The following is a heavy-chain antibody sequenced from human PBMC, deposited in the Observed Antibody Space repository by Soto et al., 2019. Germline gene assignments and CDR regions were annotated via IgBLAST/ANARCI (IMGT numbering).Heavy chain of an antibody. CDR3: ARVAMENYHDMWSGSTSSALDV. V-gene: IGHV4-59*13. CDR2: VSHSGRT. Sequence: PSETLFLTCKVSGGSMRGYSWSWIRQTPGEGLEWIGYVSHSGRTDYSPSLKNRVTISLDMSKNHFALHVNSVDPADTAVYYCARVAMENYHDMWSGSTSSALDVWGQGTTVTVSS. J-gene: IGHJ6*02. CDR1: GGSMRGYS. D-gene: IGHD3-3*01.